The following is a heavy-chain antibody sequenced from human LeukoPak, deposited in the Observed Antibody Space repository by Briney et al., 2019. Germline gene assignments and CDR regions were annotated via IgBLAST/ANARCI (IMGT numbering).Heavy chain of an antibody. CDR3: ARDRRWLQFKGGSSFDY. D-gene: IGHD5-24*01. V-gene: IGHV3-30-3*01. J-gene: IGHJ4*02. CDR1: GFTFSSYA. Sequence: PGGSLRLSCAASGFTFSSYAMHWVRQAPGKGPEWVAVISYDGSNKYYADSVKGRFTISRDNSKNTLYLQMNSLRAEDTAVYYCARDRRWLQFKGGSSFDYWGQGTLVTVSS. CDR2: ISYDGSNK.